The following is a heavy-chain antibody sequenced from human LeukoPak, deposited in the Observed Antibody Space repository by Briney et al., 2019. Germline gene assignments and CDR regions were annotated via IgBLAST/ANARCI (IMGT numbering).Heavy chain of an antibody. Sequence: SDTLSLTCAVSGYSISGGYSWGWIRQPPGKGVEWIGSKSHSGNTYYNPSLKSRVAISVDTSKNQFSLRPSCVTAADTAVYYCARHRYSSGWLEAFDVWGQGTMVTVSS. CDR1: GYSISGGYS. CDR3: ARHRYSSGWLEAFDV. J-gene: IGHJ3*01. D-gene: IGHD6-19*01. V-gene: IGHV4-38-2*01. CDR2: KSHSGNT.